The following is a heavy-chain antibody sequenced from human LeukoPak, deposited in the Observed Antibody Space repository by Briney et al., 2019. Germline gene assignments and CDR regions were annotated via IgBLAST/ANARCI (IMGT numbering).Heavy chain of an antibody. V-gene: IGHV3-30*18. J-gene: IGHJ4*02. CDR2: ISYDGSNK. CDR3: AKEERGQAAHYFDY. D-gene: IGHD6-25*01. Sequence: GRSLRLSCAASGFTFSSYGMHWVRQAPGKGLEWVAVISYDGSNKYYADSVKGRFTISRDNSKNTLYLQMNSLRAEDTAVYYCAKEERGQAAHYFDYWGQGTLVTVSS. CDR1: GFTFSSYG.